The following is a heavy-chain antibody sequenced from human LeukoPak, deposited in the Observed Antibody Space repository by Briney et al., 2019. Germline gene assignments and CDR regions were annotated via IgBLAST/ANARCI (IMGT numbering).Heavy chain of an antibody. CDR1: EFTFSNYA. D-gene: IGHD4-17*01. CDR3: AKGPTVKPYYFDY. Sequence: GGSLRLSCAASEFTFSNYAMSWVRQAPGKGLEWVSAISGSGGSTYYADSVKGRFTISRDNSKNTLYLQMNSLRAEDTAVYYCAKGPTVKPYYFDYWGQGTLVTVSS. CDR2: ISGSGGST. J-gene: IGHJ4*02. V-gene: IGHV3-23*01.